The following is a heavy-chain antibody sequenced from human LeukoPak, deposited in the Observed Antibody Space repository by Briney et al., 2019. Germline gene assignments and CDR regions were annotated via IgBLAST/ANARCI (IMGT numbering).Heavy chain of an antibody. D-gene: IGHD1-26*01. V-gene: IGHV4-59*13. CDR2: ISYSGRT. J-gene: IGHJ3*01. CDR1: GRSIGRSF. CDR3: ARDRSGTYYTFDV. Sequence: SETLSLTCSISGRSIGRSFWNWIRLSPEKGLEWIGYISYSGRTNYSPSLKSRVTISIDTSKNQLSLTLSSVTAADTALYYCARDRSGTYYTFDVWGQGTMVSVSA.